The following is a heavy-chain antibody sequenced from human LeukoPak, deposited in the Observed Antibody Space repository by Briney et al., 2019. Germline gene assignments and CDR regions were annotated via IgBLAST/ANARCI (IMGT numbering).Heavy chain of an antibody. CDR2: FDPEDGET. J-gene: IGHJ6*03. Sequence: VKVSCKVSGYTLTELSMHWVRQAPGKGLEWMGGFDPEDGETIYAQKFQGRVTMTEDTSTDTAYIELSSLRSEDTAVYYCATAYCSSTSCPPLYYMDVWGKGTTVTVSS. CDR1: GYTLTELS. D-gene: IGHD2-2*01. CDR3: ATAYCSSTSCPPLYYMDV. V-gene: IGHV1-24*01.